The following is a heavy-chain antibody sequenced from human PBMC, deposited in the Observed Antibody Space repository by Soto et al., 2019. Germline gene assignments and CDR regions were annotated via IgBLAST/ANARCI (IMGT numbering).Heavy chain of an antibody. CDR2: IYYSGST. CDR3: AQSSWNYYYYYGMDV. D-gene: IGHD6-6*01. CDR1: GGSISSGGYY. J-gene: IGHJ6*02. V-gene: IGHV4-39*01. Sequence: SETLSLTCTVSGGSISSGGYYWGWIRQPPGKGLEWIGSIYYSGSTYYNPSLKSRVTISVDTSKNQFSLKLSSVTAADTAVYYCAQSSWNYYYYYGMDVWGQGTTVTVSS.